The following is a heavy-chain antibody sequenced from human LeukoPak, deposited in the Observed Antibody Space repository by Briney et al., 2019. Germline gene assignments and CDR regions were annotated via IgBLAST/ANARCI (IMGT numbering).Heavy chain of an antibody. CDR3: AREGTAGTNLNWFDP. V-gene: IGHV4-28*03. D-gene: IGHD1-1*01. Sequence: SDTLSLTCAVSGYSISSRNWWGWIRQPPGKGLEWIGYISYSGSTNFNPSLKSRVTISVDTSKNQFSLKLSSVTAADTAVYYCAREGTAGTNLNWFDPWGQGTLVTVSS. CDR1: GYSISSRNW. J-gene: IGHJ5*02. CDR2: ISYSGST.